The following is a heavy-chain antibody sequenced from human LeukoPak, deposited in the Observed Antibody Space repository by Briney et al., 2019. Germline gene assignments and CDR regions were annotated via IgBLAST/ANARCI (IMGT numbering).Heavy chain of an antibody. J-gene: IGHJ4*02. Sequence: SETLSLTCAVSGYSISSGYYWGWIRQPPGKGLEWIGSIYHSGSTYYNPSLKGRVTISVDTSKNQFSLKLSSVTAADTAVYYCAKSGSYYRSSDYWGQGTLVTVSS. V-gene: IGHV4-38-2*01. CDR1: GYSISSGYY. CDR3: AKSGSYYRSSDY. CDR2: IYHSGST. D-gene: IGHD1-26*01.